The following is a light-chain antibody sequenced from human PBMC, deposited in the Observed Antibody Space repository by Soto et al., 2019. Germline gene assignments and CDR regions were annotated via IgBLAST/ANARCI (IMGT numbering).Light chain of an antibody. CDR3: SSYTSITTHVV. V-gene: IGLV2-14*01. J-gene: IGLJ2*01. Sequence: QSVLTQPASVSGSPGQSITISCTGTSSDVGDYNYVSWYQQHPGKAPKLMIYEVSYRPLGVSNRFSGSKSGNTASLTVSGLQAEDEADYYCSSYTSITTHVVFGGGTQLTVL. CDR1: SSDVGDYNY. CDR2: EVS.